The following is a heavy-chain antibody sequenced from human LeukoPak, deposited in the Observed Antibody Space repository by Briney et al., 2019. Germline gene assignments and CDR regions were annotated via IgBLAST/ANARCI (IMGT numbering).Heavy chain of an antibody. J-gene: IGHJ5*02. D-gene: IGHD6-13*01. Sequence: GASVKVSCKASGYTFTSYGISWVRQAPGQGLEWMGWISAYNGNTNYAQKLQGRVTMTADTSTSTAYMELRSLRSDDTAVYYCATVSNGVGSSWYLGRNWFDPWGQGTLVTVSS. V-gene: IGHV1-18*01. CDR2: ISAYNGNT. CDR1: GYTFTSYG. CDR3: ATVSNGVGSSWYLGRNWFDP.